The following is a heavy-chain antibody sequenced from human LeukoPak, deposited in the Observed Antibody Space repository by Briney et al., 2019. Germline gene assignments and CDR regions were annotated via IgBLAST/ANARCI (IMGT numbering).Heavy chain of an antibody. CDR2: IWYDGSKK. CDR1: GFTFSSYG. CDR3: ASLEMATDY. V-gene: IGHV3-33*01. D-gene: IGHD5-24*01. J-gene: IGHJ4*02. Sequence: GGSLRPSCAASGFTFSSYGMHWVRQAPGKGLEWVAVIWYDGSKKYYGDSVKGRFTISRDNSKNTLYLQMNSLRAEDTAVYYCASLEMATDYWGQGTLVTVSS.